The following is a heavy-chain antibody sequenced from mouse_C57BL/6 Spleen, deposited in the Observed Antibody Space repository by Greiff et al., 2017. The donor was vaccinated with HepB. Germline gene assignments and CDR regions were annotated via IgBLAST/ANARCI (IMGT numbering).Heavy chain of an antibody. CDR2: INPGSGGT. D-gene: IGHD2-4*01. CDR3: ARAMITEYYFDY. V-gene: IGHV1-54*01. Sequence: QVQLQQSGAELVRPGTSVKVSCKASGYAFTNYLIEWVKQRPGQGLEWIGVINPGSGGTKYNEKFKGKATLTADKSSSTAYMQLSSLTSEDSAVYFCARAMITEYYFDYWGQGTTLTVSS. J-gene: IGHJ2*01. CDR1: GYAFTNYL.